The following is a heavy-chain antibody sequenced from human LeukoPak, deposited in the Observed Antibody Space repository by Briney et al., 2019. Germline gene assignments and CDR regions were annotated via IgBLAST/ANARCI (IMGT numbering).Heavy chain of an antibody. CDR2: IGTGGDT. D-gene: IGHD2-15*01. Sequence: GGSLRLYCAASGFTFCSYDMHWVRQATGKGLEWVSAIGTGGDTYYPGFLEGRFTISRENVKNYLYLQMNSLRAGDPAVYYCARGYCSGGNCYYYLYGMDVWGQGTTVTVSS. CDR3: ARGYCSGGNCYYYLYGMDV. J-gene: IGHJ6*02. CDR1: GFTFCSYD. V-gene: IGHV3-13*01.